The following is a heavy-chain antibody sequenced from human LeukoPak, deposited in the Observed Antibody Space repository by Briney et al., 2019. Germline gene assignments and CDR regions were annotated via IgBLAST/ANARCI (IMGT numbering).Heavy chain of an antibody. CDR1: GGSFSGYY. D-gene: IGHD6-19*01. Sequence: SETLSLTCAVYGGSFSGYYWSWIRQPPGKGLEWIGEINHSGSTNYNPSLKSRVTISVDTSKNQFSLKLSSVTAADTAMYYCATRTHSGWYYYWGQGTLVTVSS. CDR3: ATRTHSGWYYY. CDR2: INHSGST. J-gene: IGHJ4*02. V-gene: IGHV4-34*01.